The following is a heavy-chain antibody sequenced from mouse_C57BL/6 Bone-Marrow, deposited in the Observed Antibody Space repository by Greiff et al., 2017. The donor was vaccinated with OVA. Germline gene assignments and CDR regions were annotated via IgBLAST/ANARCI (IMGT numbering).Heavy chain of an antibody. Sequence: EVKVVESGGDLVKPGGSLKLSCAASGFTFSSYGMSWVRQTPDKRLEWVATISSGGSYTYYPDSVKGRFTISRDNAKNTLYLQMSSLKSEDTAMYYCANYYGSSYGDAMDYWGQGTSVTVSS. CDR3: ANYYGSSYGDAMDY. D-gene: IGHD1-1*01. V-gene: IGHV5-6*01. J-gene: IGHJ4*01. CDR2: ISSGGSYT. CDR1: GFTFSSYG.